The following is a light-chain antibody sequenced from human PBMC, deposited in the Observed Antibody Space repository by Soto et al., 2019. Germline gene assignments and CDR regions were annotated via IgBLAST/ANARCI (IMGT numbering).Light chain of an antibody. CDR3: QQYGTSPSWT. Sequence: VLTQSPGTLSLSPGERATLSCRATQRVTGGYLAWYQQKPGQAPRLLIYGASARATDIPERFSGSGSGTDFTLTISRLXPEDFAVYYCQQYGTSPSWTFGQGTKVEVK. CDR2: GAS. V-gene: IGKV3-20*01. J-gene: IGKJ1*01. CDR1: QRVTGGY.